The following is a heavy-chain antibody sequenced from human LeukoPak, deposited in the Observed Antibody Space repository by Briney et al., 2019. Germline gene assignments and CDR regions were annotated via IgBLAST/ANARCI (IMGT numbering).Heavy chain of an antibody. Sequence: GGSLRLSCAASGFTFSSYGMHWVRQAPGKGLEWVAVISYDGSNKYYADSVKGRFTISRDNSKSTVSLQMNSLRVEDMAVYYCAKGGHYSFFDYWGRGTLVIVSS. CDR1: GFTFSSYG. V-gene: IGHV3-30*18. D-gene: IGHD2-15*01. CDR3: AKGGHYSFFDY. J-gene: IGHJ4*02. CDR2: ISYDGSNK.